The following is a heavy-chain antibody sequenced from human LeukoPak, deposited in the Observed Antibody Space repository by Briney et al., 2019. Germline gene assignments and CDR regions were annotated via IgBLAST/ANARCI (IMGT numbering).Heavy chain of an antibody. CDR1: GGTFSSYA. J-gene: IGHJ5*02. CDR3: ATDYYDSSGYYGGWFDP. V-gene: IGHV1-69*06. D-gene: IGHD3-22*01. Sequence: ASVKVSCKASGGTFSSYAISWVRQAPGQGLEWMGGIIPIFGTANYAQKFQGRVTITADKSTSTAYMELSSLRSVDTAVYYCATDYYDSSGYYGGWFDPWGQGTLVTVSS. CDR2: IIPIFGTA.